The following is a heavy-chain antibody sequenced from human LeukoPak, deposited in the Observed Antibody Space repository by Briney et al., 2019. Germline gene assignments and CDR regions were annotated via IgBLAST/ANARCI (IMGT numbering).Heavy chain of an antibody. Sequence: SVKVSCKASGGTFSSYAISWVRQAPGQGLEWMGGIIPIIGTANYAQKFQGRVTITADESTSTAYMELSSLRSEDTAVYYCAGPSRGGINWYFDLWGRGTLVTVSS. D-gene: IGHD3-16*01. J-gene: IGHJ2*01. V-gene: IGHV1-69*13. CDR2: IIPIIGTA. CDR1: GGTFSSYA. CDR3: AGPSRGGINWYFDL.